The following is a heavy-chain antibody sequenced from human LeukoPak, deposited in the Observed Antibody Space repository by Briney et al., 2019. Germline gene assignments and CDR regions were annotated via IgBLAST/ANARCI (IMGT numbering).Heavy chain of an antibody. CDR1: GYSFTAQY. CDR2: INPNNGDT. V-gene: IGHV1-2*02. D-gene: IGHD3-3*02. Sequence: ASVKVSCKASGYSFTAQYMHWLRQAPGQGLEWMGWINPNNGDTKYAQSFLGRAIMTRDTSTTTAYMELSSLRSDDTAVYFCASYPRGVSTPPFDYWGQGTLVIVSS. CDR3: ASYPRGVSTPPFDY. J-gene: IGHJ4*02.